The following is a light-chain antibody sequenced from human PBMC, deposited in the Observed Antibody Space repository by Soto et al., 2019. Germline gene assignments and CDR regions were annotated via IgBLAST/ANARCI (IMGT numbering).Light chain of an antibody. J-gene: IGLJ3*02. CDR3: SSYTSSSTLV. CDR1: SSDVGSYNL. CDR2: EVS. Sequence: QSALTQPASVSGSPGQSITISCTGTSSDVGSYNLVSWYQQEPGKAPKLMIYEVSNRPSGVSNRFSGSKSGNTASLTISGLQAEDEADYYCSSYTSSSTLVFGGGTKVTVL. V-gene: IGLV2-14*02.